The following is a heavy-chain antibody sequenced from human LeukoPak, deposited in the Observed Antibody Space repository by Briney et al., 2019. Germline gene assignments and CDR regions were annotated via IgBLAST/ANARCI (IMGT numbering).Heavy chain of an antibody. D-gene: IGHD4-17*01. J-gene: IGHJ3*02. CDR3: ARDLYGDYAFDI. CDR1: DDSITMYY. Sequence: SETLSLTCTVSDDSITMYYWTWIRQPPGKGLEWIGYIYDSGRTNYNPSLKSRVTISVDTSRKQFSLKLSSVTAADTAVYYCARDLYGDYAFDIWGQGTLVTVSS. V-gene: IGHV4-59*01. CDR2: IYDSGRT.